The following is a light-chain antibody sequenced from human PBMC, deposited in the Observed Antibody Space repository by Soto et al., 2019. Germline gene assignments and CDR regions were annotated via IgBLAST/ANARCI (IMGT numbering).Light chain of an antibody. CDR2: GAS. CDR1: QSVSSSY. J-gene: IGKJ2*01. V-gene: IGKV3-20*01. Sequence: EIVLTQSPGTLSLSPGERATLSCRASQSVSSSYLAWYQQKPGQAPRLLIYGASNRAAGIPDRFSGSGSGTDFALTISRLEPADFAVYYCQQYARSPLTFGQGTELEI. CDR3: QQYARSPLT.